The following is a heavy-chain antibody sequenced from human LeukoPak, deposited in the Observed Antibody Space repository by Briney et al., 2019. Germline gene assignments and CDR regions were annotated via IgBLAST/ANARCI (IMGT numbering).Heavy chain of an antibody. CDR2: IYHSGST. D-gene: IGHD2-15*01. CDR1: GGSISSGGYS. J-gene: IGHJ4*02. V-gene: IGHV4-30-2*01. Sequence: SETLSLTCAVSGGSISSGGYSWSWIRQPPGKGLEWIGYIYHSGSTYYNPSLKSRVTISVDRSKNQFSLKLSSVTAADTAVYYCARYYCSGGSCHFDYWGQGTLVTVSS. CDR3: ARYYCSGGSCHFDY.